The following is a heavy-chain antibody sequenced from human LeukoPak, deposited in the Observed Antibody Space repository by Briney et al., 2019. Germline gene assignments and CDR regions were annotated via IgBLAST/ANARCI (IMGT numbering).Heavy chain of an antibody. CDR1: GGSISSYY. J-gene: IGHJ4*02. CDR2: IYYSGST. V-gene: IGHV4-59*01. CDR3: ARASGAAGILDY. D-gene: IGHD6-13*01. Sequence: SETLSLTCTVSGGSISSYYWSWIRQPPGKGLEWIGYIYYSGSTNYNPSLKSRVTISVDMSKNQFSLKLSSVTAADTAVYYCARASGAAGILDYWGQGTLVTVSS.